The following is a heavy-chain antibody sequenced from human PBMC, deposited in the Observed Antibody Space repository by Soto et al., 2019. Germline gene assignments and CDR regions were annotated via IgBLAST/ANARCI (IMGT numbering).Heavy chain of an antibody. J-gene: IGHJ5*02. V-gene: IGHV1-69*02. CDR1: GGTFSSYT. Sequence: QVQLVQSGAEVKKPGSSVKVSCKASGGTFSSYTISWVRQAPGQGLEWMGRIIPILGIANYAQKFQGRVTITADKSTSTAYMELSSLRSEDTAVYYYARGTTPTGWFDPWGQGTLVTVSS. D-gene: IGHD1-26*01. CDR3: ARGTTPTGWFDP. CDR2: IIPILGIA.